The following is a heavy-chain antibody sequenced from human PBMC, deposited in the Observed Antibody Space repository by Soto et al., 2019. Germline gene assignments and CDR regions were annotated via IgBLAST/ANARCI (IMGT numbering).Heavy chain of an antibody. CDR1: GFTFSMYS. Sequence: GGSLRLSCEVSGFTFSMYSMSWVRQSPGKGLEWVAKIPQDGVDGHYADSVKGRFTISRDNGKNSLYLQLNNLRAEDTAVYYCVKDSSRWYYFDYWGPGTLVTVSS. CDR2: IPQDGVDG. J-gene: IGHJ4*02. CDR3: VKDSSRWYYFDY. V-gene: IGHV3-7*03. D-gene: IGHD6-13*01.